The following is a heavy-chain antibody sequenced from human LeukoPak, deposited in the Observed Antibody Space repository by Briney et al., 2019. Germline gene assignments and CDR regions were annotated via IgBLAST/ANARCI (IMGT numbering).Heavy chain of an antibody. J-gene: IGHJ4*02. Sequence: SQTLSLTCTASGGSISSGSYYWSWIRQPAGKGLEWIGRIYTSGSTNYNTSLKSRVTISVDTSKNQFSLKLSSVTAADTAVYYCASEAAAIDYWGQGTLVTVSS. CDR2: IYTSGST. D-gene: IGHD6-13*01. CDR1: GGSISSGSYY. CDR3: ASEAAAIDY. V-gene: IGHV4-61*02.